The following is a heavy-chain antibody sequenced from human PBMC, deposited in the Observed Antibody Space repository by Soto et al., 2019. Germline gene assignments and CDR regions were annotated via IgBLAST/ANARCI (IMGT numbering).Heavy chain of an antibody. CDR3: ARHRIAAAEFFDY. CDR2: IYYSGST. CDR1: GGSISSSSYY. Sequence: LSLTCTVSGGSISSSSYYWGWIRQPPGKGLEWIGSIYYSGSTYYNPSLKSRVTISVDTSKNQFSLKLSSVTAADTAVYYCARHRIAAAEFFDYWGQGTLVTVSS. J-gene: IGHJ4*02. D-gene: IGHD6-13*01. V-gene: IGHV4-39*01.